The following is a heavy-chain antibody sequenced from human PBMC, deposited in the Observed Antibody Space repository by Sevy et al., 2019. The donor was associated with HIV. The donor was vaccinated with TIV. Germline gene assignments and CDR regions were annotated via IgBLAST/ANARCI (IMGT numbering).Heavy chain of an antibody. D-gene: IGHD3-16*01. CDR1: GFTFSRYW. CDR2: ISNDGSEK. CDR3: ARDFGYSLEY. Sequence: GGSLRLSCAVSGFTFSRYWMSWVRQTPGKGLELVARISNDGSEKNYMGSVKGRFIISRDNAKNSLYLQMESLSAEDTAVYHCARDFGYSLEYWGRGALVTVSS. J-gene: IGHJ4*02. V-gene: IGHV3-7*01.